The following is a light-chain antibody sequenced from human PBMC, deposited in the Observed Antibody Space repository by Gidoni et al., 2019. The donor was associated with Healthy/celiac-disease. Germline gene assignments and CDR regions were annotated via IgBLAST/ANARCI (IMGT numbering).Light chain of an antibody. J-gene: IGLJ2*01. CDR3: SSYTSRSTLV. CDR2: DVS. CDR1: SSDVGGYNY. Sequence: QSAVPQPATVSGSPGQSTTTSCTGTSSDVGGYNYVSWHQQRPGKAPKLMIYDVSNRSSGASNRSSGSKSGNTAPLTISGLQAEDDADYYCSSYTSRSTLVFGGGTKLTVL. V-gene: IGLV2-14*01.